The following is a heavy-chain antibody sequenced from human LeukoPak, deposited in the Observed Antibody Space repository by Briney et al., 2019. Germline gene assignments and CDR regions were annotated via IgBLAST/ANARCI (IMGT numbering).Heavy chain of an antibody. D-gene: IGHD5-12*01. CDR1: GFTFSTYG. J-gene: IGHJ4*02. CDR3: ARDTPGYVGDDFEY. V-gene: IGHV3-30*02. Sequence: GGSLRLSCAASGFTFSTYGMHWVRQAPGKGLVWTTFIKAGGDEKYYAESVKGRFTVSRDNSKNTLYLQMNSLRAEDTAAYYCARDTPGYVGDDFEYWGQGALVTVSS. CDR2: IKAGGDEK.